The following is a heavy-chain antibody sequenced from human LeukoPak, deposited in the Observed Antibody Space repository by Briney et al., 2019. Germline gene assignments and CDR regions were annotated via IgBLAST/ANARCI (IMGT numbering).Heavy chain of an antibody. CDR2: ISGGGEDT. D-gene: IGHD3-10*01. Sequence: GGSLRLSCAASGFTFTSYAMSWIRQAPGKGLEWVSAISGGGEDTYYPDSVKGRFTISRDNSKNTLYLQMNSLRAEDTAIYYCAKPRAMTTGIGRYFDLWGRGTLVTVSS. CDR3: AKPRAMTTGIGRYFDL. CDR1: GFTFTSYA. J-gene: IGHJ2*01. V-gene: IGHV3-23*01.